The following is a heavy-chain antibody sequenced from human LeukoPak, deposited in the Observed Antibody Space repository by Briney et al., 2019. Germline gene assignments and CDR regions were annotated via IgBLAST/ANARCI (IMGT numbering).Heavy chain of an antibody. J-gene: IGHJ3*02. V-gene: IGHV4-59*01. D-gene: IGHD4-23*01. CDR3: ARERSRRPYGGTAGIAFDI. CDR1: GGSISSYY. CDR2: IYYSGST. Sequence: SETLSLTCTVSGGSISSYYWSWIRQPPGKGLEWIGYIYYSGSTNYNPSLKSRVTISVDTSKNQFSLKLSSVTAADTAVYYCARERSRRPYGGTAGIAFDIWGQGTMVTVSS.